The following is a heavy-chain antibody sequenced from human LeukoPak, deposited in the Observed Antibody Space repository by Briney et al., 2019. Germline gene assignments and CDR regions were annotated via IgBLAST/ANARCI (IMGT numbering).Heavy chain of an antibody. CDR2: IYPGDSDT. CDR3: ARTSTYYYDSSGFPHWFDP. V-gene: IGHV5-51*01. D-gene: IGHD3-22*01. CDR1: GYRFTGYW. J-gene: IGHJ5*02. Sequence: GESLKISCKGSGYRFTGYWIGWVRQMPGKGLEWMGIIYPGDSDTRYSPSFQGQVTISADKSISTAYLQWSSLKASDTAMYYCARTSTYYYDSSGFPHWFDPWGQGTLVTVSS.